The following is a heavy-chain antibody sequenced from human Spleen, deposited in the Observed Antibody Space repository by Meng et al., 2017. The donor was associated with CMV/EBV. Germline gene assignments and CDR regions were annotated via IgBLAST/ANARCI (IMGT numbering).Heavy chain of an antibody. J-gene: IGHJ6*01. Sequence: ASVKVSCKASGYTFTGYYMHWVRQAPGQGLEWMGWINPNSGATTYAQRFQGRVTMSRDTSITTAYMELTRLTSDDTAVYYCAKGDSTKYRYYYYYYGMDVWGQGTTVTVSS. V-gene: IGHV1-2*02. CDR1: GYTFTGYY. CDR2: INPNSGAT. D-gene: IGHD2-15*01. CDR3: AKGDSTKYRYYYYYYGMDV.